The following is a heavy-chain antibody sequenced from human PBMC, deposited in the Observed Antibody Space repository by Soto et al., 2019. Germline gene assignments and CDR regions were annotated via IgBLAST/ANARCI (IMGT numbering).Heavy chain of an antibody. V-gene: IGHV4-59*08. J-gene: IGHJ4*02. Sequence: PSETLSLTCTVSGGSISSYYWSWIRQPPGKGLEWIGYIYYSGSTNYNPSLKSRVTISVDTSKNQFSLKLSSVTAADTAVYYCARQHCSGGSCYWFLDYWGQGTLVTISS. CDR3: ARQHCSGGSCYWFLDY. CDR2: IYYSGST. D-gene: IGHD2-15*01. CDR1: GGSISSYY.